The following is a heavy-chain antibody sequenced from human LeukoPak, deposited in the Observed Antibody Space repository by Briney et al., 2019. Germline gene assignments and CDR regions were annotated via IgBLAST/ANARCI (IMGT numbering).Heavy chain of an antibody. V-gene: IGHV3-23*01. CDR1: GFTFSVYA. CDR2: IRGSGGKT. D-gene: IGHD2/OR15-2a*01. Sequence: GGSLRLSCATSGFTFSVYAMSWVRQAPGKGMEWVSNIRGSGGKTYYADSVKGRFTISRDKAKNTLYLLMNELSAEDTAVYYCAKSHSLEYRGYCDYWGQGTLVTGSS. CDR3: AKSHSLEYRGYCDY. J-gene: IGHJ4*02.